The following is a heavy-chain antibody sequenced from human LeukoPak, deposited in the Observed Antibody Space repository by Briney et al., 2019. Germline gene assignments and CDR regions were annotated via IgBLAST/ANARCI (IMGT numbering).Heavy chain of an antibody. CDR2: IYYSGSS. D-gene: IGHD2-15*01. J-gene: IGHJ4*02. V-gene: IGHV4-39*01. Sequence: SETLSLTCTVSGGSISRSTYYWGWIRQPPGKGLEWIGSIYYSGSSYYNPSLKSRVSISVDTSQNQFSLKLSSVTAADTAVYYCARLLSGREDIYWGQGTLVTVSS. CDR3: ARLLSGREDIY. CDR1: GGSISRSTYY.